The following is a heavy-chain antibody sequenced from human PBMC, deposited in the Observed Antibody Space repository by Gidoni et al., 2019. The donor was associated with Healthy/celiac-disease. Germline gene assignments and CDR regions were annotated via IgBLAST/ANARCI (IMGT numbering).Heavy chain of an antibody. CDR2: ISSSSSYI. CDR1: GFTFSSYS. J-gene: IGHJ4*02. V-gene: IGHV3-21*01. Sequence: EVQLVESGGGLVKPGGSLRLSCAASGFTFSSYSMNWVRKAPGKGLEWVSSISSSSSYIYYADSVKGRFTISRDNAKNSLYLQMNSLRAEDTAVYYCARDSGRLRFLEWLLFDFDYWGQGTLVTVSS. CDR3: ARDSGRLRFLEWLLFDFDY. D-gene: IGHD3-3*01.